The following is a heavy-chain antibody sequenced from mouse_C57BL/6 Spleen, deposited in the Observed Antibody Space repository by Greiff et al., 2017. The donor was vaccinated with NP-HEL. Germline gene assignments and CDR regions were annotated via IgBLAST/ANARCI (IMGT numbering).Heavy chain of an antibody. V-gene: IGHV1-78*01. J-gene: IGHJ1*03. CDR3: TRAALHYSGSIYGYSDV. CDR1: GYTFTDHT. CDR2: IYPRDGST. Sequence: VQGVESDAELVKPGASVKISCKVSGYTFTDHTIHWMKQRPEQGLEWIGYIYPRDGSTKSNEKFKGKATLTADKSSSTAYMQLNSLTSEDSAVYFCTRAALHYSGSIYGYSDVWGTGTTVTVSS. D-gene: IGHD1-1*01.